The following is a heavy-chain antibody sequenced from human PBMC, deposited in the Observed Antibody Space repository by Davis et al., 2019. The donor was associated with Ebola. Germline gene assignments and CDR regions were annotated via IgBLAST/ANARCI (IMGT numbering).Heavy chain of an antibody. CDR2: MSPNTGNT. D-gene: IGHD2-21*02. CDR1: GYSFISHD. Sequence: ASVKVSCKASGYSFISHDINWVRKASGQRHEWMGWMSPNTGNTGLEQKFQGRLTMTRDTSISTAYMGLSSLRSEDTAVYYCATCRGDCGGAFDIWGQGTMVTVSS. CDR3: ATCRGDCGGAFDI. V-gene: IGHV1-8*01. J-gene: IGHJ3*02.